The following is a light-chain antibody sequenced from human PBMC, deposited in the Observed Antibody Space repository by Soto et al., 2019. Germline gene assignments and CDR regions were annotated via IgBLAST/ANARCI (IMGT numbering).Light chain of an antibody. J-gene: IGKJ4*01. Sequence: DIQLTQSPDTVSASVGDRVTITCRASHNINIWLAWYQQKPGKAPKLLISKASNLESGDPSMFSGSGSGTEFTLTISSLQPDDFATYYCQQFNSYLAVTFGGGTKVEIK. V-gene: IGKV1-5*03. CDR2: KAS. CDR1: HNINIW. CDR3: QQFNSYLAVT.